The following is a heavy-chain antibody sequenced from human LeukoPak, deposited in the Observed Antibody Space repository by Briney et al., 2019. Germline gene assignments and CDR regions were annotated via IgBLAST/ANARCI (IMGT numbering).Heavy chain of an antibody. CDR2: INNDGSST. V-gene: IGHV3-74*01. Sequence: GGTLRLSCAASGFTFSSYWMHWVRQAPGKGPVWVSRINNDGSSTSYADSVKGRFTISRDNAKNTLYLRMNSLRAEDTAVYYCVREVSGSSYFDYWGQGTLVTVSS. CDR1: GFTFSSYW. CDR3: VREVSGSSYFDY. J-gene: IGHJ4*02. D-gene: IGHD1-26*01.